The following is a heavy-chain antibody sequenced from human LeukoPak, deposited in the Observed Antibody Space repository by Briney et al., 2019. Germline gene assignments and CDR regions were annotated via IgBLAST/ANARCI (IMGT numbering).Heavy chain of an antibody. CDR2: IIPIFGTA. D-gene: IGHD3-22*01. CDR3: ARTTMIGDY. Sequence: ASVKVSRKASGYTFTSYGISWVRQAPGQGPEWMGGIIPIFGTANYAQKFQGRVTITTDESTSTAYMELSSLRSEDTAVYYCARTTMIGDYWGQGTLVTVSS. J-gene: IGHJ4*02. CDR1: GYTFTSYG. V-gene: IGHV1-69*05.